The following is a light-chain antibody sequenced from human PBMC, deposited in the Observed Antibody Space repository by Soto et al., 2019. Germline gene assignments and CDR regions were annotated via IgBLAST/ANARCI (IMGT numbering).Light chain of an antibody. CDR1: QSISTY. CDR2: AAS. CDR3: QQSYSSPVYT. V-gene: IGKV1-39*01. Sequence: DIQMTQSPSSLSASVGDRVTIACRASQSISTYLNWYQQTPGKAPKLLIYAASNLQSGVPSRFSGSGSGREFTLTISSLQPEDFATYYCQQSYSSPVYTVGQGTNLEIK. J-gene: IGKJ2*01.